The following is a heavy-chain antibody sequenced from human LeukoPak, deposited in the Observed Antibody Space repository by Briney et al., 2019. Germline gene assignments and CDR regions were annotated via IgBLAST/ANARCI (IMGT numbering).Heavy chain of an antibody. CDR1: GFTFSSYA. D-gene: IGHD1-26*01. Sequence: GGSLRLSCEASGFTFSSYAMSWVRQAPGKGLEWVSAISGSGGSTYYADSVKGRFTISRDNSKNTLYLQMNSLRAEDTAVYYCAKDLRSYSYYFDYWGQGTLVTVSS. V-gene: IGHV3-23*01. CDR2: ISGSGGST. J-gene: IGHJ4*02. CDR3: AKDLRSYSYYFDY.